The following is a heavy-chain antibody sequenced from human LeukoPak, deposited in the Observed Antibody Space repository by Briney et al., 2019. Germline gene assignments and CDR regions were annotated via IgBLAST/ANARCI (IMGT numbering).Heavy chain of an antibody. V-gene: IGHV3-30*03. CDR3: ARGVSGSYYGLDY. J-gene: IGHJ4*02. D-gene: IGHD1-26*01. CDR1: GFAFSTYG. CDR2: ISYDGSNK. Sequence: GGSLRLSCAASGFAFSTYGMSWVRQAPGKGLEWVAVISYDGSNKYYADSVKGRFTISRDNSKNTLYLQMNSLRVEDTAVYYCARGVSGSYYGLDYWGQGTLVTVSS.